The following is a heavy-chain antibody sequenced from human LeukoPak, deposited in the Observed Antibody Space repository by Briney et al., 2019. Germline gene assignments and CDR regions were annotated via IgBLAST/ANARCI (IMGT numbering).Heavy chain of an antibody. Sequence: GGSLRLSCAASGFTFSNYAMSWVRQAPGKGLEWVSAISGSGGNTYYADSVKGRFTISRDNAKNSLYLQMNSLRAEDTAVYYCARGYSYGYGRVQYYYYMDVWGKGTTVTVSS. V-gene: IGHV3-23*01. CDR3: ARGYSYGYGRVQYYYYMDV. CDR1: GFTFSNYA. CDR2: ISGSGGNT. D-gene: IGHD5-18*01. J-gene: IGHJ6*03.